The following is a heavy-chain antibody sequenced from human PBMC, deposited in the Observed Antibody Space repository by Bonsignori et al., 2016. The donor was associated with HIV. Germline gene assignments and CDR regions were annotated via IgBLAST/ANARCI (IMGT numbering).Heavy chain of an antibody. Sequence: QVHLVQSGAEVKRPGSSVRVSCKASGGTFTDFAINWVRLAPGQGLEWMGCLMPFFNTPTYAQKFRGRLTISADTSTSTAYMELSSLTSDDTAFYYCARNCEGDCPNWFDPWGQGTLVTVSS. CDR3: ARNCEGDCPNWFDP. CDR1: GGTFTDFA. CDR2: LMPFFNTP. J-gene: IGHJ5*02. V-gene: IGHV1-69*13. D-gene: IGHD2-21*02.